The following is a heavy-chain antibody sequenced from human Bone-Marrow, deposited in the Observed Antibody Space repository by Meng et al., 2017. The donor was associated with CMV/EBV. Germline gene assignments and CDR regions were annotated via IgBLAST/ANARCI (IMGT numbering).Heavy chain of an antibody. V-gene: IGHV3-66*02. D-gene: IGHD7-27*01. J-gene: IGHJ6*02. Sequence: GESLKISCAASGFTFDDYAMHWVRQAPGKGLEWVSVIYSGGNTNYADSVKGRFTISRDNSKNTLYLQMNSLRADDAAIYFCARGAYLGLYYYGMDVWGQGTTVTFSS. CDR1: GFTFDDYA. CDR3: ARGAYLGLYYYGMDV. CDR2: IYSGGNT.